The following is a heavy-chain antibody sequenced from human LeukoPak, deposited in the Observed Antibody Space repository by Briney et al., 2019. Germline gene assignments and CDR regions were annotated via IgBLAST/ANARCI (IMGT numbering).Heavy chain of an antibody. CDR3: ARDHEDTAMVTYFDH. CDR2: IIPMFDIA. Sequence: SVKVSCKASGGTVSSSAISWVRQAPGQGLEWMGRIIPMFDIANYAQKFQGRVTITADKSTNTAYMELSSLSSEDTAVYYCARDHEDTAMVTYFDHWGQGTLVTVSS. CDR1: GGTVSSSA. J-gene: IGHJ4*02. D-gene: IGHD5-18*01. V-gene: IGHV1-69*04.